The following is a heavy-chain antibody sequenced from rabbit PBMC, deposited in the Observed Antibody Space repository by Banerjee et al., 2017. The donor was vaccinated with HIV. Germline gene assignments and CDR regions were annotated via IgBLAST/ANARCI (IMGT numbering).Heavy chain of an antibody. CDR3: ARDLAGVIGWNFNL. J-gene: IGHJ4*01. CDR1: GFSFSNKYV. V-gene: IGHV1S45*01. Sequence: QEQLEESGGDLVKPEGSLTLTCTASGFSFSNKYVMCWVRQAPGKGLEWIACISTGSSDSTYYATWAKGRFTISKTSSTTVTLQMTSLTAADTATYFCARDLAGVIGWNFNLWGPGTLVTVS. CDR2: ISTGSSDST. D-gene: IGHD4-1*01.